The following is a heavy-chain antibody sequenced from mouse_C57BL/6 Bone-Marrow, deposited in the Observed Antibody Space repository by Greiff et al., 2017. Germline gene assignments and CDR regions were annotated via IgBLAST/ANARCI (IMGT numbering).Heavy chain of an antibody. CDR2: ISAGGSYT. CDR3: SREYYYGSSCAFDY. V-gene: IGHV5-4*01. J-gene: IGHJ2*01. Sequence: VQGLQSGGGLVKPGGSLKLSCAASGFTFSSYAMSWVRQTPEQRLEWVATISAGGSYTYYPDNVKGRFTITRDNTKNNLYLQMSHLMSEDTAMNYGSREYYYGSSCAFDYWGQGTTLTVSS. CDR1: GFTFSSYA. D-gene: IGHD1-1*01.